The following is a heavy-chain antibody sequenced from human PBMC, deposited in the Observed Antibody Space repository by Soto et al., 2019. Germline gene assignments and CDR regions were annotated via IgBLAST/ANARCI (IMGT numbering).Heavy chain of an antibody. D-gene: IGHD6-19*01. V-gene: IGHV6-1*01. J-gene: IGHJ4*02. Sequence: PSQTLSLTCAISGDSVSSNTAAWNWIRSSPSRGLEWLGRTYYRSNWRHDYAVSVKSRITVNPDTSKNHFSLQLNSVTPDDTAVYYCARGVAGSGFDLSRQGTLVTVSS. CDR2: TYYRSNWRH. CDR3: ARGVAGSGFDL. CDR1: GDSVSSNTAA.